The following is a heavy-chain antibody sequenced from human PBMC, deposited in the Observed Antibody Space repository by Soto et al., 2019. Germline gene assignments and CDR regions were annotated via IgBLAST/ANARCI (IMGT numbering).Heavy chain of an antibody. D-gene: IGHD6-19*01. V-gene: IGHV3-30-3*01. J-gene: IGHJ4*02. CDR1: GFTFSTYA. Sequence: QVQLVESGGGVVQPGGSLRLSCAASGFTFSTYAMHWARQAPGKGLEWVAVISNDGGKKYFADSVKGRFTISRDNSKNTVYLQMKSLRGEDTAVYYCARSIAVAGLDFWGQGPVGSVSA. CDR3: ARSIAVAGLDF. CDR2: ISNDGGKK.